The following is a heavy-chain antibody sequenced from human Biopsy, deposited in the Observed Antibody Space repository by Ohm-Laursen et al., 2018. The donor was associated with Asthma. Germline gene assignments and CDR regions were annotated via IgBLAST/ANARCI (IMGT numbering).Heavy chain of an antibody. Sequence: ASVTVSCKPSGYTFTSYALYWVRQAPGEGLEWMGRINPNSGGKNYAQKFQGRVTMTSDTSISTAYMELSRLRSDDTALYYCARGQKSPGDRWFDPWGQGTLVTVSS. V-gene: IGHV1-2*06. J-gene: IGHJ5*02. CDR2: INPNSGGK. CDR3: ARGQKSPGDRWFDP. CDR1: GYTFTSYA. D-gene: IGHD7-27*01.